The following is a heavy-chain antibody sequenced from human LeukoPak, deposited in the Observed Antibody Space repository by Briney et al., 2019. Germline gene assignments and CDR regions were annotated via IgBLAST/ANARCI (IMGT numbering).Heavy chain of an antibody. Sequence: GGSLRLSCAASGFTFSSYGMHWVRQAPGKGLEWVAVISYDGSNKYYADSVKGRFTISRDNSKNTLYLQMNSLRAEDTAVYYCAKDRLLFDYWGQGTLVTVSS. D-gene: IGHD2/OR15-2a*01. CDR1: GFTFSSYG. CDR3: AKDRLLFDY. CDR2: ISYDGSNK. J-gene: IGHJ4*02. V-gene: IGHV3-30*18.